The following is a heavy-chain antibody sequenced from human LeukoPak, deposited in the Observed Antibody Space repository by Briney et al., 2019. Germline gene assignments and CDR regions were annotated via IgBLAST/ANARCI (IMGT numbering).Heavy chain of an antibody. CDR3: ARATPFYYDSSGFLNQDY. D-gene: IGHD3-22*01. CDR2: IYNSGST. J-gene: IGHJ4*02. CDR1: GGSISSGSYY. Sequence: PSETLSLTCTVSGGSISSGSYYWSWIRQPAGKGLEWIGRIYNSGSTNYNPSLKSRVTISVDTSKNQFSLKLSSVTAADTAVYYCARATPFYYDSSGFLNQDYWGQGTLVTVSS. V-gene: IGHV4-61*02.